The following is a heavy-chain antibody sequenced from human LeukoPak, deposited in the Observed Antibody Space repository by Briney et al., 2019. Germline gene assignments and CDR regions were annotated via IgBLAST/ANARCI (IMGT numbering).Heavy chain of an antibody. CDR1: GGFFSGYY. Sequence: SETLSLTCAVYGGFFSGYYWSWIRQPPGKGLEWIGEINHSGSTNYNPSLKSRVTISVDTSKNQFSLKLSSVTAADTAVYYCARVSRNPFYYYYYYMDVWGKGTTVTVSS. CDR2: INHSGST. CDR3: ARVSRNPFYYYYYYMDV. J-gene: IGHJ6*03. V-gene: IGHV4-34*01. D-gene: IGHD1-14*01.